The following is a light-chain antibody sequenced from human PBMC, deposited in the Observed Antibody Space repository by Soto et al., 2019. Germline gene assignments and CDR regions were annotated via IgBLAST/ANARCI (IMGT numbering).Light chain of an antibody. J-gene: IGKJ3*01. CDR3: QQYNSYSS. CDR1: QSISSW. CDR2: DAS. Sequence: DIQMTQSPSTLSESVGDRVTITCRASQSISSWLAWYQQKPGKAPKLLIYDASSLESGGPSRFSGSGSGTEFTLTISSLQPDDFATYYCQQYNSYSSFGPGTKVDIK. V-gene: IGKV1-5*01.